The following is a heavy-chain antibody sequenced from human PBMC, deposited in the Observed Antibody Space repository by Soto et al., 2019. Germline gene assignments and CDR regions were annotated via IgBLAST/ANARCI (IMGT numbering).Heavy chain of an antibody. Sequence: PSETLSLTCTVSVGSISSYYWSWIRQPAGKGLEWIGRIYTSGSTNYNPSLKSRVTMSVDTSKIQFSLKLSSVTAADTAVYYCVREGGDNWFDPWGQGTLVTVSS. CDR1: VGSISSYY. CDR2: IYTSGST. J-gene: IGHJ5*02. V-gene: IGHV4-4*07. CDR3: VREGGDNWFDP. D-gene: IGHD3-16*01.